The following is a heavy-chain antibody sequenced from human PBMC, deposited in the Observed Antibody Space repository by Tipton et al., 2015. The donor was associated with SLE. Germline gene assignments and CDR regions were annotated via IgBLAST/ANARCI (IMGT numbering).Heavy chain of an antibody. CDR2: IYYSGST. CDR3: ARLSGKYQGFDY. D-gene: IGHD1-26*01. Sequence: TLSLTCTVSGGSISSYYWSWIRQPPGKGLEWIGYIYYSGSTNYNPSLKSRVTISVDTSKNQFSLKLSSVTAADTAVYYCARLSGKYQGFDYWGQGTLVTASS. J-gene: IGHJ4*02. CDR1: GGSISSYY. V-gene: IGHV4-59*12.